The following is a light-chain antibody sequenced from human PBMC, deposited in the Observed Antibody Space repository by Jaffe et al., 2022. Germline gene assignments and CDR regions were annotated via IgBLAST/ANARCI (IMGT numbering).Light chain of an antibody. CDR2: WAS. V-gene: IGKV4-1*01. Sequence: IVMTQSPDSLAVSLGEWAAINCKSSQSVLPSSRNRSYLAWYQQKPRQPPKLLIYWASTRESGVPDRFSGSGSGTDFTLTISSLQAEDVAVYYCQQYYSTPWTFGQGTKVEIK. CDR1: QSVLPSSRNRSY. CDR3: QQYYSTPWT. J-gene: IGKJ1*01.